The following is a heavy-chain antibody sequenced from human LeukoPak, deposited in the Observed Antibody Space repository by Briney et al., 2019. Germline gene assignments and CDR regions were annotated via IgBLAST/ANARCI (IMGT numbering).Heavy chain of an antibody. CDR1: GFIFNNYG. V-gene: IGHV3-30*18. D-gene: IGHD3-10*01. CDR2: ISHDGTNK. CDR3: AKDWGRHFASGSSYLDN. Sequence: GGSLRLSCAASGFIFNNYGMHWVRQAPGMGLEWVATISHDGTNKNYADSVKGRFTISRDNSKNTLYLQMSSLRTDDTAVYNCAKDWGRHFASGSSYLDNWGQGTLVTVSS. J-gene: IGHJ4*02.